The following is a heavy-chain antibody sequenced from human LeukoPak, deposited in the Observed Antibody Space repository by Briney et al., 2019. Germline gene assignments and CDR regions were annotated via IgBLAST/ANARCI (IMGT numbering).Heavy chain of an antibody. Sequence: PGGSLRLSCAASEFIVSGYHLSWVRQAPGKGLEWLSVFYRTTGSNYADSVKGRFTISRHDSNNTLSLQMNSLRAEDTAVYYCARGDSGSYYFDYWGQGTLVTVSS. V-gene: IGHV3-53*01. CDR1: EFIVSGYH. J-gene: IGHJ4*02. CDR2: FYRTTGS. D-gene: IGHD1-26*01. CDR3: ARGDSGSYYFDY.